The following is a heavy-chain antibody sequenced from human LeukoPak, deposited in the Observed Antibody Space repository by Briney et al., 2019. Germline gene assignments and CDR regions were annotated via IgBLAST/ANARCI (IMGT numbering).Heavy chain of an antibody. CDR3: ATYRQVLLPFES. CDR1: GFTFSSYS. V-gene: IGHV3-21*04. J-gene: IGHJ4*02. D-gene: IGHD2-8*02. CDR2: IFPSGGEI. Sequence: PGGSLRLSCAASGFTFSSYSMNWVRQPPGKGLECVSSIFPSGGEIHYADSVRGRFTISRDNSKSTLSLQMNSLRAEDTAIYYCATYRQVLLPFESWGQGTLVTVSS.